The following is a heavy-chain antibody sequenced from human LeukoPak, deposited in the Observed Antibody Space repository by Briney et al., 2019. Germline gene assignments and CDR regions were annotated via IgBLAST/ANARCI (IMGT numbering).Heavy chain of an antibody. J-gene: IGHJ5*02. CDR2: LYFSGNT. D-gene: IGHD4-17*01. V-gene: IGHV4-39*01. Sequence: SETLSLTCTVSGGSISSSSYYWGWIRQPPGKGLEWIGSLYFSGNTYYSPSLKSRATISVDTPKNHFSLKLSSVTAADTAVYYCARHASYGDKFDPWGQGTLVTVSS. CDR1: GGSISSSSYY. CDR3: ARHASYGDKFDP.